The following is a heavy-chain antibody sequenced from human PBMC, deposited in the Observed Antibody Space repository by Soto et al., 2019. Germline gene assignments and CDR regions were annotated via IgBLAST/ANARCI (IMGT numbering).Heavy chain of an antibody. D-gene: IGHD3-22*01. J-gene: IGHJ4*02. Sequence: PGESLKISCQGSGYRFTSYWIAWLRQMPGKGLEWVGIIYPDDSDIKYSPSFQGQVTISADRSNSTAYLQWRSLKASDTAMYFCARHFDSSGYYPDYWGQGTQVTVS. V-gene: IGHV5-51*01. CDR1: GYRFTSYW. CDR3: ARHFDSSGYYPDY. CDR2: IYPDDSDI.